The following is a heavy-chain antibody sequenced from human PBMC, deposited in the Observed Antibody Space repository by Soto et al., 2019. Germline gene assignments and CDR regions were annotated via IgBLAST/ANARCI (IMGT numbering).Heavy chain of an antibody. D-gene: IGHD3-9*01. CDR2: INPNSGGT. CDR1: GYTFTGYY. Sequence: ASVKVSCKASGYTFTGYYRHWVRQAPGQGLEWMGWINPNSGGTNYAQKFQGWVTMTRDTSISTAYMELSRLRSDDTAVYYCARASTYYDILTGPTGYYYYGMDVWGQGTTVTVSS. V-gene: IGHV1-2*04. CDR3: ARASTYYDILTGPTGYYYYGMDV. J-gene: IGHJ6*02.